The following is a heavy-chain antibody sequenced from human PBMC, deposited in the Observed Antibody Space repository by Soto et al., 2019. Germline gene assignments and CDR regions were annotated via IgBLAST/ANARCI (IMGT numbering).Heavy chain of an antibody. Sequence: SETLSLTCAVYGGSFSGYYWSWIRQPPGKGLEWIGEINHSGSTNYNPSLKSRLTISVDTSQNQFSLKLSCVTAADTAVYYCARDVKAFDIWGQGTMVTVSS. CDR3: ARDVKAFDI. V-gene: IGHV4-34*01. J-gene: IGHJ3*02. CDR2: INHSGST. CDR1: GGSFSGYY.